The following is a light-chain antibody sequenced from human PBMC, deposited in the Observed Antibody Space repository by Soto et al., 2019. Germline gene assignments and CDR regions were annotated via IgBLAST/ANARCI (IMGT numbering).Light chain of an antibody. CDR1: QSVSSK. V-gene: IGKV3-20*01. J-gene: IGKJ2*01. CDR2: GAS. CDR3: QQYGSSPRT. Sequence: EIVLTQSPGTLSLSPGERATLSCRASQSVSSKLAWYQQKAGQAPRLLIYGASSRATGIPDRFSGSGSGTDFTLTISRLEPEDFAVYYCQQYGSSPRTFGQGTKLEIK.